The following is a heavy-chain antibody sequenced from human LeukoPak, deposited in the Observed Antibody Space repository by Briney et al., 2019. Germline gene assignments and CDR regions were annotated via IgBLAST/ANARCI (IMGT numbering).Heavy chain of an antibody. V-gene: IGHV4-34*01. Sequence: SETLSLTCGVSGGSFSGHYWTWLRQTPGKGLEWMGEINHGGGTNYNPSLKSRVSISIDTSTNEISLNMSSVTAADTGIYYCARGRNWQTCYHYYMDVWGKGATVTVS. D-gene: IGHD1-14*01. CDR2: INHGGGT. J-gene: IGHJ6*03. CDR1: GGSFSGHY. CDR3: ARGRNWQTCYHYYMDV.